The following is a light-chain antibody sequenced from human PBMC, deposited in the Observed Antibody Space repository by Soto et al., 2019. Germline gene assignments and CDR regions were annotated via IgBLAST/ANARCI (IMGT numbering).Light chain of an antibody. CDR2: DAS. CDR3: LQDINYPWT. V-gene: IGKV1-5*01. J-gene: IGKJ1*01. CDR1: QSISSW. Sequence: DIQIIQSPSTLSASVGDRVTITCLAIQSISSWLEWYQQKPGKAPKLLIYDASSLESGVPSRFRGSGSGTDFTLAISSLQPEDSETYYCLQDINYPWTFGQGTKVDIK.